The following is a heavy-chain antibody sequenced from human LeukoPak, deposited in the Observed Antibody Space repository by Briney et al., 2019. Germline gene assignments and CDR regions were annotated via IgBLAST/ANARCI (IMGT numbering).Heavy chain of an antibody. CDR2: ISSSSSYI. Sequence: GGSLRLSCAASGFTFSSYSTNWVRQAPGKGLEWVSSISSSSSYIYYADSVKGRFTISRDNAKNSLYLQMNSLRAEDTAVYYCASLITGTTFYYYYGMDVWGQGTTVTVSS. CDR3: ASLITGTTFYYYYGMDV. D-gene: IGHD1-7*01. V-gene: IGHV3-21*01. J-gene: IGHJ6*02. CDR1: GFTFSSYS.